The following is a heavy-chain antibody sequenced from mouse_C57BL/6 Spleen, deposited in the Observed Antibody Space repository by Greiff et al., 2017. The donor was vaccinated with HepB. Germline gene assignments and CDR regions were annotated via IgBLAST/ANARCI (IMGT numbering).Heavy chain of an antibody. CDR1: GYTFTDYY. Sequence: EVQLQQSGPELVKPGASVKISCKASGYTFTDYYMNWVKQSHGKSLERIGDINPNNGGTNYNQKFKGKATLTVDNSSSTAYMELRSLTSEDSAVYYCARSGVLRRVAMDYWGQRTSVTVSS. D-gene: IGHD1-1*01. V-gene: IGHV1-26*01. CDR2: INPNNGGT. J-gene: IGHJ4*01. CDR3: ARSGVLRRVAMDY.